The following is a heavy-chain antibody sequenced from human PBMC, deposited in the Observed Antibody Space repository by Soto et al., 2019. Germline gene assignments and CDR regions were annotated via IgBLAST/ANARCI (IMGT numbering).Heavy chain of an antibody. V-gene: IGHV3-9*01. CDR3: AKSYSYGVLEPLGY. CDR2: ISWNSGII. Sequence: EVQLVESGGGLVQPGRSLRLSCAASGFTFDDYAMHWVRQAPGKGLEWVSGISWNSGIIDYADSVKGRFTISRDNAKNSLYLQMNSLRAEDTALYYCAKSYSYGVLEPLGYWGQGTLVTVSS. J-gene: IGHJ4*02. CDR1: GFTFDDYA. D-gene: IGHD5-18*01.